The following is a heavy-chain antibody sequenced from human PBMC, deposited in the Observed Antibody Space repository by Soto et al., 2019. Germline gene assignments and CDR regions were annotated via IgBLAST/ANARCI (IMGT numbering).Heavy chain of an antibody. CDR2: ISSSSSTI. D-gene: IGHD5-18*01. CDR1: GFTFSSYS. Sequence: GSLRLSCAASGFTFSSYSMNWVRQAPGKGLEWVSYISSSSSTIYYADSVKGRFTISRDNAKNSLNLQKNSLIDEDTAVYYCARDYGYSYGSWRYYYGMDVWGQGT. J-gene: IGHJ6*02. CDR3: ARDYGYSYGSWRYYYGMDV. V-gene: IGHV3-48*02.